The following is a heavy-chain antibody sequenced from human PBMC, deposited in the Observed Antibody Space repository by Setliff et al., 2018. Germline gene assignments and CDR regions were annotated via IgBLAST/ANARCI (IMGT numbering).Heavy chain of an antibody. V-gene: IGHV1-18*01. CDR1: GYTFTSYG. D-gene: IGHD2-21*02. CDR3: ARDPYCGGDCRKDL. Sequence: ASVKVSCKASGYTFTSYGISWVRQAPGQGLEWMGWISAYNTNTKYAQKFQDRVTLTTDTSTSTAYMELRSLRSDDTAIYYCARDPYCGGDCRKDLWGQGTLVTVSS. CDR2: ISAYNTNT. J-gene: IGHJ5*02.